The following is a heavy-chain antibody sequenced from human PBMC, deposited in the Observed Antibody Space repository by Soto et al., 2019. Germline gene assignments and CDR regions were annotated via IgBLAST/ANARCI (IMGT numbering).Heavy chain of an antibody. CDR2: ISYDGSNK. D-gene: IGHD2-8*01. Sequence: QVQLVESGGGVVQPGRSLRLSCAASGFTFSSYGMHWVRQAPDKGLEWVAVISYDGSNKYYADSVKGRFTISRDNSKNSPHLQMNSLRAGDTSVYYCSKEFAQLRNCTKAVCYTTKGVYCSGMDVWGQRTRVTVSS. CDR3: SKEFAQLRNCTKAVCYTTKGVYCSGMDV. V-gene: IGHV3-30*18. CDR1: GFTFSSYG. J-gene: IGHJ6*02.